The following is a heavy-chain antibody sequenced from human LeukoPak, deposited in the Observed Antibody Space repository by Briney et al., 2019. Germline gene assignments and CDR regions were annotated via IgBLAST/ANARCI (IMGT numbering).Heavy chain of an antibody. Sequence: KPSESLSLTCAVYGGSFSGYYWSWIRQPPGKGLEWIGEINHSGRTSFNPSLKSRVTISVDTSKNQFSLKRSSETAADTAVYYCARTSYDFWRGYDFDYWGQGTLVTVSS. CDR1: GGSFSGYY. V-gene: IGHV4-34*01. D-gene: IGHD3-3*01. CDR3: ARTSYDFWRGYDFDY. CDR2: INHSGRT. J-gene: IGHJ4*02.